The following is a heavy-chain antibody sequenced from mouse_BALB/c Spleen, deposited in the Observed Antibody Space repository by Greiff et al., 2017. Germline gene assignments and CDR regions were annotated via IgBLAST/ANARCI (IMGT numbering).Heavy chain of an antibody. CDR1: GYSITSGYY. V-gene: IGHV3-6*02. CDR3: AIDGPDGYWGY. J-gene: IGHJ2*01. D-gene: IGHD2-3*01. Sequence: VQLKESGPGLVKPSQSLSLTCSVTGYSITSGYYWNWIRQFPGNKLEWMGYISYDGSNNYNPSLKNRISITRDTSKNQFFLKLNSVTTEDTATYYCAIDGPDGYWGYWGQGTTLTVSS. CDR2: ISYDGSN.